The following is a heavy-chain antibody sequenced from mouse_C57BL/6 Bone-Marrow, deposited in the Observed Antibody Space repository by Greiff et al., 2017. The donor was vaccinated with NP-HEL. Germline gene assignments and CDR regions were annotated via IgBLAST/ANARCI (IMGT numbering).Heavy chain of an antibody. Sequence: EVNVVESGGDLVKPGGSLKLSCAASGFTFSSYGMSWVRQTPDKRLEWVATISSGGSYTYYPDSVKGRFTISRDNAKNTLYLQMSSLKSEDTAMYYCAKNYYGSSYRDAMDYWGQGTSVTVSS. CDR1: GFTFSSYG. CDR2: ISSGGSYT. D-gene: IGHD1-1*01. CDR3: AKNYYGSSYRDAMDY. J-gene: IGHJ4*01. V-gene: IGHV5-6*01.